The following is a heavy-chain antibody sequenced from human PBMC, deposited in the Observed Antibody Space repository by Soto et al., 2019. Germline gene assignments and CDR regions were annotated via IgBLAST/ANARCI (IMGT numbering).Heavy chain of an antibody. D-gene: IGHD5-12*01. CDR3: ARGGGSGYDGLDY. CDR2: INHSGST. V-gene: IGHV4-34*01. J-gene: IGHJ4*02. CDR1: GGSFSGYY. Sequence: QVQLQQWGAGLLKPSETLSLTCAVYGGSFSGYYWSWIRQPPGKGLEWIGEINHSGSTNYNPSLKSRVTISVDTSKNQFSLKLSSVTAADTAVYYCARGGGSGYDGLDYWGQGTLVTVSS.